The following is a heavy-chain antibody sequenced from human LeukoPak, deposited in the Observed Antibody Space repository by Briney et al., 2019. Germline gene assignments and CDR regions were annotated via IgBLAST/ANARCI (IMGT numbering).Heavy chain of an antibody. J-gene: IGHJ5*02. CDR3: ARGSGSSWFHH. CDR1: GFTFSSNN. CDR2: ISDTGHVI. Sequence: GGSLRLSCADPGFTFSSNNMNWVRQAPGKGLEWLSFISDTGHVIYYADSVKGRFTISRDNAKNSLFLQMNSLRDEDTAVYYCARGSGSSWFHHWGQGTLVTVSS. D-gene: IGHD3-10*01. V-gene: IGHV3-48*02.